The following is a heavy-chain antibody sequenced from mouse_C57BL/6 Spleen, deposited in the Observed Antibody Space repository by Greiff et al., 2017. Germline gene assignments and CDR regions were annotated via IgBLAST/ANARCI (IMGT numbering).Heavy chain of an antibody. CDR3: ASGVTGTDYYAMDY. Sequence: VQLQQPGAELVKPGASVKLSCKASGYTFTSYWMHWVQQRPGRGLEWIGRIDPNSGGTKYNEKFKSKATLTVDKPSSTAYMQLSSLTSEDSAVYYCASGVTGTDYYAMDYWGQGTSVTVSS. CDR2: IDPNSGGT. D-gene: IGHD4-1*01. V-gene: IGHV1-72*01. J-gene: IGHJ4*01. CDR1: GYTFTSYW.